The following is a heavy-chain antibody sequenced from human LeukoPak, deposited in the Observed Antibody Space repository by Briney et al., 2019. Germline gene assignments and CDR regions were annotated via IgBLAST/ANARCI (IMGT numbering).Heavy chain of an antibody. CDR1: GGSISSGGYS. V-gene: IGHV4-30-2*01. Sequence: PSETLSLTCTVSGGSISSGGYSWSWIRQPPGKGLEWIGYIYHSGSTYYNPSLKSRVTISVDRSKNQFSLKLSSVTAADTAVYYCARMVPPEYYDFWSGYTSYGMDVWGQGTTVTVSS. CDR3: ARMVPPEYYDFWSGYTSYGMDV. CDR2: IYHSGST. D-gene: IGHD3-3*01. J-gene: IGHJ6*02.